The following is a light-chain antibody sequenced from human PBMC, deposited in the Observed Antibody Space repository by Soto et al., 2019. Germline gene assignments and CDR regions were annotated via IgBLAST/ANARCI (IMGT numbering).Light chain of an antibody. Sequence: QSALTQPPSASGSPGQSVTISCTGTSSDVGGYNYVSWYQQHPGKAPKLMISEVSKRQSGVPDRFSGSKSGNTASLTVSGLQAEDEADYYCSSHAGRNKNIVFGGGTQLTVL. V-gene: IGLV2-8*01. CDR3: SSHAGRNKNIV. J-gene: IGLJ2*01. CDR1: SSDVGGYNY. CDR2: EVS.